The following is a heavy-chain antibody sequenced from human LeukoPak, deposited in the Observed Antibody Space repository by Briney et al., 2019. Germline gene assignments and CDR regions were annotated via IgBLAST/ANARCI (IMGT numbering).Heavy chain of an antibody. CDR2: IYPGDSDT. Sequence: GESLKISCKGSGYSFTSYWIGWVRQMPGKGLEWMGIIYPGDSDTRYSPSFQGQVTISADKSISTAYLQWSSLKASDTAMYYRARLRYDFYSGMDVWGQGTTVTVSS. CDR1: GYSFTSYW. V-gene: IGHV5-51*01. J-gene: IGHJ6*02. CDR3: ARLRYDFYSGMDV. D-gene: IGHD5-12*01.